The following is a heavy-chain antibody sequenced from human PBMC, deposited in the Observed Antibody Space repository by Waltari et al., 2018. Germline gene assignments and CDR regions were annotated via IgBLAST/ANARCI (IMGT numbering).Heavy chain of an antibody. J-gene: IGHJ3*02. V-gene: IGHV4-39*07. D-gene: IGHD6-19*01. CDR3: XXDSXLAGSGFDI. CDR1: GGSIXPXPSX. CDR2: VYYSGTT. Sequence: QLXESGPGLXXPSXXXSLTCXVSGGSIXPXPSXXVWVRXPPGEGLELIXDVYYSGTTYYTPSLKSRVTISADTSTNQFSLKMTYVTAADAAVYYXXXDSXLAGSGFDIWGQGTMVTVSS.